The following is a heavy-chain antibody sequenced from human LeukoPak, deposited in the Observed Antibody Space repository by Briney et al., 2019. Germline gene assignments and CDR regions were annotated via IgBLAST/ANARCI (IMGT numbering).Heavy chain of an antibody. CDR2: ISSSSSYI. J-gene: IGHJ4*02. V-gene: IGHV3-21*01. D-gene: IGHD4-17*01. CDR3: ARLYRGPTVLDY. Sequence: GGYLRLSCAASGFTFSSYSMNWVRQAPGKGLEWVSSISSSSSYICYADSVKGRFTISRDNAKNSLYLQMNSLRAEDTAVYYCARLYRGPTVLDYWGQGTLVTVAS. CDR1: GFTFSSYS.